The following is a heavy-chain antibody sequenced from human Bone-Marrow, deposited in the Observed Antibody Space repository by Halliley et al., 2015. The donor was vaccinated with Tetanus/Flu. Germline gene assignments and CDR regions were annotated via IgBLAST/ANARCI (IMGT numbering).Heavy chain of an antibody. D-gene: IGHD5-12*01. CDR2: IYSSGAS. Sequence: IYSSGASFYNPSLESRVSISVDTSNNQFSLNLTSVTAADTAVYYCARDWRRSGHDLGTFDHWGQGILVTVSS. V-gene: IGHV4-31*02. J-gene: IGHJ5*02. CDR3: ARDWRRSGHDLGTFDH.